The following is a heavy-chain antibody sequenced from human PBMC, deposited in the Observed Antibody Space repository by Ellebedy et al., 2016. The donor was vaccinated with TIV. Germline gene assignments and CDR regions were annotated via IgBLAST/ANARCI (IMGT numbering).Heavy chain of an antibody. CDR3: TGVTDTAMSFLYYYYGMDV. CDR1: GFTFGDYA. Sequence: GGSLRLSCTASGFTFGDYAMSWFRQAPGKGLEWVGFIRSKAYGGATEYAASVKGRLTISRDDSKSIAYLQMNSLKTEDTAVYYCTGVTDTAMSFLYYYYGMDVWGQGTTVTVSS. V-gene: IGHV3-49*03. CDR2: IRSKAYGGAT. J-gene: IGHJ6*02. D-gene: IGHD5-18*01.